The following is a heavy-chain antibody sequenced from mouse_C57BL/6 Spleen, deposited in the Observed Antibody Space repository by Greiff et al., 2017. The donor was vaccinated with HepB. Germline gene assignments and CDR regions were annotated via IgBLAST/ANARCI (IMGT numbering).Heavy chain of an antibody. CDR1: GFTFSSYT. CDR3: ALDSSGLFAY. Sequence: EVNLVESGGGLVKPGGSLKLSCAASGFTFSSYTMSWVRQTPEKRLEWVATISGGGGNTYYPDSVKGRFTISRDNAKNTLYLQMSSLRSEDTALYYCALDSSGLFAYWGQGTLVTVSA. CDR2: ISGGGGNT. J-gene: IGHJ3*01. D-gene: IGHD3-2*02. V-gene: IGHV5-9*01.